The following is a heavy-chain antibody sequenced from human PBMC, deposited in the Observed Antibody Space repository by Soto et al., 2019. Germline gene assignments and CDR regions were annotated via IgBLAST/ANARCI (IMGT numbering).Heavy chain of an antibody. CDR2: IWYDGSNK. CDR1: GFTFSSYG. Sequence: QVQLVESGGGVVQPGRSLRLSCAASGFTFSSYGMHWVRQAPGKGLEWVAVIWYDGSNKYYADSVKGRFTISRDNHKNTLYLQMTSLRAEDTAVYYCARIYGSGSPPDYWGQGTLVTVSS. CDR3: ARIYGSGSPPDY. D-gene: IGHD3-10*01. V-gene: IGHV3-33*01. J-gene: IGHJ4*02.